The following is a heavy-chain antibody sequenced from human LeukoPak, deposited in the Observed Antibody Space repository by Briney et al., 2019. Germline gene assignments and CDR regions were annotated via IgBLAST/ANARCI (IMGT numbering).Heavy chain of an antibody. CDR2: ISSSSSYI. CDR3: ARDARITQYFDY. J-gene: IGHJ4*02. Sequence: PGGSLRLSCAASGFTFSSYSMNWVRQAPGKGLEWVSSISSSSSYIYYADSVKGRFTISRDNAKNSLYLQMNSLRAEDTAVYYCARDARITQYFDYWGQGTLVTVSP. D-gene: IGHD3-10*01. V-gene: IGHV3-21*01. CDR1: GFTFSSYS.